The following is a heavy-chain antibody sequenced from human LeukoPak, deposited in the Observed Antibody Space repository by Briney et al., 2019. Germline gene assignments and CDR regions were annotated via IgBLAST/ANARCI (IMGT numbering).Heavy chain of an antibody. Sequence: SETLSLTCTVSGASVSTYYWSWIRQPAGKGLEWIGRLYTSGSTNYNPSLKSRVTISVDKSKNQFSLKVTSVTAAGTAVYYCARGSWSFDYWGQGTLVTVSS. V-gene: IGHV4-4*07. CDR1: GASVSTYY. J-gene: IGHJ4*02. D-gene: IGHD6-13*01. CDR3: ARGSWSFDY. CDR2: LYTSGST.